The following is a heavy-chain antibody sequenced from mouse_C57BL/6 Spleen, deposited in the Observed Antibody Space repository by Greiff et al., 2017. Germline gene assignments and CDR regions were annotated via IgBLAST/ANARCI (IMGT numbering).Heavy chain of an antibody. D-gene: IGHD2-5*01. CDR1: GYSITSGYY. J-gene: IGHJ3*01. CDR2: ISYDGSN. Sequence: EVQVVESGPGLVKPSQSLSLTCSVTGYSITSGYYWNWIRQFPGNKLEWMGYISYDGSNNYNPSLKNRISITRDTSKNQFFLKLNSVTTADTATYDCARGDYSNYGFAYWGQGTLVTVSA. CDR3: ARGDYSNYGFAY. V-gene: IGHV3-6*01.